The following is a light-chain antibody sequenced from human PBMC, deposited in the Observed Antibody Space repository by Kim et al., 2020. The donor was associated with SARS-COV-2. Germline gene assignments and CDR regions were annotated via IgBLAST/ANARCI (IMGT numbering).Light chain of an antibody. J-gene: IGKJ4*01. CDR2: SAS. Sequence: DIQMTQSPSFVSASVGDRVTVTCRASQGISRWLGWYQQKPGKAPKLLIYSASTLVTGVPSRFSGSGSGTDFTLTINSLQPEDFATYDCQQANSIPVTFGGGTKVDIK. CDR3: QQANSIPVT. CDR1: QGISRW. V-gene: IGKV1-12*01.